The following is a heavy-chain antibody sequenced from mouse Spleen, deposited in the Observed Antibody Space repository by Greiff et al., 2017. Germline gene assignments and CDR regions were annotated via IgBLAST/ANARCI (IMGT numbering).Heavy chain of an antibody. D-gene: IGHD1-1*02. CDR3: ARYGGRRWYFDV. CDR1: GYTFISYW. J-gene: IGHJ1*01. CDR2: IHPNSGST. Sequence: QVQLQQPGAELVKPGASVKMSCKASGYTFISYWITWVKQRPGQGLEWIGMIHPNSGSTNYNEKFKSKATLTVDKSSSTAYMQLSSLTSEDSAVYFCARYGGRRWYFDVWGAGTTVTVSS. V-gene: IGHV1-64*01.